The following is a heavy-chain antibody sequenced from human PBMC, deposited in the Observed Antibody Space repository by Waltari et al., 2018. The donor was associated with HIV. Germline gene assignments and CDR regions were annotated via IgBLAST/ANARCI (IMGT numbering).Heavy chain of an antibody. V-gene: IGHV1-46*01. CDR1: GYTFTSYF. Sequence: QVQLVQSGADVKKPGSSVRVSCKASGYTFTSYFMHWVRQAPGQGLEWMGISNPSGGSTTYAQKFQGRVTMTRDTSTITVYMELSSLRSEDTAVYYCARGDVITGTTNFDDWGQGTLVTVSS. CDR2: SNPSGGST. CDR3: ARGDVITGTTNFDD. D-gene: IGHD1-20*01. J-gene: IGHJ4*02.